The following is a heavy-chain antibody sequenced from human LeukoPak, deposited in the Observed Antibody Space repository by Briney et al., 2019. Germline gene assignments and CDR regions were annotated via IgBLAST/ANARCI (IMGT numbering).Heavy chain of an antibody. V-gene: IGHV1-8*01. CDR3: ARGSEIRGAFVYYYYYMDV. CDR1: GYTFTSYD. J-gene: IGHJ6*03. CDR2: MNPNSGNT. D-gene: IGHD3-10*01. Sequence: ASVKVSCKASGYTFTSYDINWVRQATGQGLEWMGWMNPNSGNTGYAQKFQGRVTMTRNTSISTAYMELSSLRSEDTAVYYCARGSEIRGAFVYYYYYMDVWGKGTTVTISS.